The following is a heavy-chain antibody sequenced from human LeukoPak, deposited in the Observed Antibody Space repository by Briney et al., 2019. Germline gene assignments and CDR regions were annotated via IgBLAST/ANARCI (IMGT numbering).Heavy chain of an antibody. Sequence: ASVKVSCKASGGTFSSYAISWVRQAPGQGLEWKGIINPSGSSTSYAQKFQGRVTMTRDTSTSTVYMELSSLRSEDTAVYYCARDEDSSGYFDYWGQGTLVTVSS. J-gene: IGHJ4*02. V-gene: IGHV1-46*01. D-gene: IGHD3-22*01. CDR3: ARDEDSSGYFDY. CDR2: INPSGSST. CDR1: GGTFSSYA.